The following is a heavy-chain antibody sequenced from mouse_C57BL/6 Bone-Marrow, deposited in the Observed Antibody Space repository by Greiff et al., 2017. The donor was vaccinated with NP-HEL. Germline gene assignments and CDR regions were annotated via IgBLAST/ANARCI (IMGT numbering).Heavy chain of an antibody. J-gene: IGHJ3*01. CDR2: ISNGGGST. D-gene: IGHD2-1*01. CDR1: GFTFSDYY. V-gene: IGHV5-12*01. CDR3: ARQGNYYWIAY. Sequence: EVKLMESGGGLVQPGGSLKLSCAASGFTFSDYYMYWVRQTPEKRLEWVAYISNGGGSTYYPDTVKGRFTISRDNAKNPLYLQMSRLKSEDTAMYYCARQGNYYWIAYWGQGTLVTVSA.